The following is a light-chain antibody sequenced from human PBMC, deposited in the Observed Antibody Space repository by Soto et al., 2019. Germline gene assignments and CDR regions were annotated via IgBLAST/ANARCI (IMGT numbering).Light chain of an antibody. CDR1: QSLVHSDGNTY. J-gene: IGKJ2*01. CDR2: HVS. V-gene: IGKV2-30*02. Sequence: DVVMTQSPLSLPVTLGQAATVSCRSTQSLVHSDGNTYLNWFQQRPGQSPRRLLHHVSKRDSGVPDRFTGSGSGTDITLKISRVEAEDVGVYYYNQGTHWPHTFGHGTNLEIK. CDR3: NQGTHWPHT.